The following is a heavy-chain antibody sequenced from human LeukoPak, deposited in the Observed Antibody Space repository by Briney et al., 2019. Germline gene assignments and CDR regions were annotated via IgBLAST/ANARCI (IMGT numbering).Heavy chain of an antibody. CDR3: ARGPVEDYYYYMDV. CDR2: MNPNSGNT. V-gene: IGHV1-8*03. CDR1: GYTFTSYD. Sequence: GASVKVSCKASGYTFTSYDINWVRQATGQGLEWMGWMNPNSGNTGYAQKFQGRVTITSNTSISTAYMELSSLRSEDTAVYYCARGPVEDYYYYMDVWGKGTTVTVSS. J-gene: IGHJ6*03.